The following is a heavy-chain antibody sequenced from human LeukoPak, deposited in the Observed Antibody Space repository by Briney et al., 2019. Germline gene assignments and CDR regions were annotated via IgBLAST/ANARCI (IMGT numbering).Heavy chain of an antibody. CDR1: GGSFSGYY. CDR3: ARGRAYCRTD. V-gene: IGHV4-34*01. J-gene: IGHJ4*02. CDR2: INHSGST. Sequence: SETLSLTCAVSGGSFSGYYWSWIRQPPGKGLEWIGEINHSGSTNYNPSLKSRVTISVDTSKNQFSLKLSSVTAADTAVYYCARGRAYCRTDWGQGTLVTVSS. D-gene: IGHD2-15*01.